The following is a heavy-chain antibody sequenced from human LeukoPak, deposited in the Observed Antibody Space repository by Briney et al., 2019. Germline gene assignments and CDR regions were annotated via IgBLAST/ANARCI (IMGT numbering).Heavy chain of an antibody. D-gene: IGHD3-9*01. CDR2: ISAYNGST. CDR1: GYTFTSYG. V-gene: IGHV1-18*01. J-gene: IGHJ4*02. Sequence: ASVKVSCKASGYTFTSYGISWVRQAPGQGLEWMGWISAYNGSTNYAQKLQGRVTMTTDTSTSTAYMELRSLRSDDTAVYYCARAGPQTPDFDWLLNWGQGTLVTVSS. CDR3: ARAGPQTPDFDWLLN.